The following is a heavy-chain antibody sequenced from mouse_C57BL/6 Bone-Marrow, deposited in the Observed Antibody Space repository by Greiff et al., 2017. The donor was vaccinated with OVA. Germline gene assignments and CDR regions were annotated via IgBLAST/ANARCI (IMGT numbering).Heavy chain of an antibody. CDR1: GYTFTDYY. J-gene: IGHJ2*01. Sequence: QLQQSGPELVKPGASVKISCKASGYTFTDYYMNWVKQSHGKSLEWIGDINPNNGGTSYNQKFKGKATLTVDKSSSTAYMELRSLTSEDSAVYYCARRGQLRLLHYFDYWGQGTTLTVSS. CDR3: ARRGQLRLLHYFDY. V-gene: IGHV1-26*01. CDR2: INPNNGGT. D-gene: IGHD3-2*02.